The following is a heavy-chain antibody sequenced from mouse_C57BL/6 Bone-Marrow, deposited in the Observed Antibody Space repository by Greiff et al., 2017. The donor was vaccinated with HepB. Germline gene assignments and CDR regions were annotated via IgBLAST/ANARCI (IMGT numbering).Heavy chain of an antibody. D-gene: IGHD1-1*01. CDR2: IYPGDGDT. J-gene: IGHJ2*01. CDR3: ARYNYYGNPYYFDY. CDR1: GYAFSSYW. Sequence: QVHVKQSGAELVKPGASVKISCKASGYAFSSYWMNWVKQRPGKGLEWIGQIYPGDGDTNYNGKFKGKATLTADKSSSTAYMQLSSLTSEDSAVYFCARYNYYGNPYYFDYWGQGTTLTVSS. V-gene: IGHV1-80*01.